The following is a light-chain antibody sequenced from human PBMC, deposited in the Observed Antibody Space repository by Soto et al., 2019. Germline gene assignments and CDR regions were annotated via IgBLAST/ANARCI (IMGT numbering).Light chain of an antibody. CDR1: QTIYSN. CDR3: QQYQNLWT. CDR2: RAS. V-gene: IGKV3-15*01. J-gene: IGKJ1*01. Sequence: IGMTQSPATLSVSPGERATLSCRASQTIYSNVAWYQQRPGQPPRLLIYRASSRATGIPARFSGSGSGTEFTLTIKSLQSEDFAVYYCQQYQNLWTFGQGTKVDI.